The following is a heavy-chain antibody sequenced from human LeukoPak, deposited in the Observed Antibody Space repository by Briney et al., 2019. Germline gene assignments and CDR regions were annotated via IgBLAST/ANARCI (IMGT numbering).Heavy chain of an antibody. D-gene: IGHD6-6*01. CDR2: ISASGGST. J-gene: IGHJ4*02. V-gene: IGHV3-23*01. CDR1: GFTFSSYD. CDR3: ARDLEAARPGY. Sequence: GGSLRLSCAASGFTFSSYDMSWVRQAPGKGLEWVSSISASGGSTYYADSVKGRFAISRDYSKNTLYLQMSRLRADDTAIYYGARDLEAARPGYWGQGNLVTVSS.